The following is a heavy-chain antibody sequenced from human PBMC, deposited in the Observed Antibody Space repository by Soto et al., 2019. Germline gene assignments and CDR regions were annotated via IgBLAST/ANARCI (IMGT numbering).Heavy chain of an antibody. V-gene: IGHV1-69*13. J-gene: IGHJ5*02. CDR1: GVTFSSYA. Sequence: GASVKVSCKASGVTFSSYAISWVRQAPGQGLEWMGGIIPIFGTANYAQKFQGRVTITADESTSTAYMELSSLRSEDTAVYYCAREGRSGGSCYSCLDPWGQGTLVTVSS. CDR2: IIPIFGTA. D-gene: IGHD2-15*01. CDR3: AREGRSGGSCYSCLDP.